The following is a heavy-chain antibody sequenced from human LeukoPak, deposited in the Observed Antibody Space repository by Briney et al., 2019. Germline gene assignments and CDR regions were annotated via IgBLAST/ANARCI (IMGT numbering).Heavy chain of an antibody. D-gene: IGHD3-10*01. V-gene: IGHV1-2*02. CDR2: INPNSGGT. Sequence: GASVKVSCKASGYTFTGYYMHWVRQAPGQGLEWMGWINPNSGGTNYAQKFQGRVTMTRDTSISTAYMELSRLRSDDTAVYYCARGVRGVTYYYYYYMDVWGKGTTVTVSS. CDR1: GYTFTGYY. J-gene: IGHJ6*03. CDR3: ARGVRGVTYYYYYYMDV.